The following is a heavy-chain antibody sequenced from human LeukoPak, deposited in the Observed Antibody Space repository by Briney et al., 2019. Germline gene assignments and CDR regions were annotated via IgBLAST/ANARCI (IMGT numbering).Heavy chain of an antibody. D-gene: IGHD4-17*01. CDR1: GGSFSGYY. V-gene: IGHV4-34*01. J-gene: IGHJ3*02. CDR3: ARGPDYYGDYISWFPDAFHI. CDR2: IKYDGTT. Sequence: SETLSLTCAVYGGSFSGYYWSWIRQPPGEGLEWIGEIKYDGTTNYNPSLTSRVTMSIDKATNQFHLKVTSLTAANTAVYYCARGPDYYGDYISWFPDAFHIWGQGTLVSVSP.